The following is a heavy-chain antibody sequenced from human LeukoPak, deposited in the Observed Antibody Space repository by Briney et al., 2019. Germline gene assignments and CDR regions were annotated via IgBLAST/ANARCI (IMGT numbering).Heavy chain of an antibody. D-gene: IGHD1-1*01. CDR2: ISYDGSNK. Sequence: GGSLRLSCAASGFTFSSYGMHWVRQAPGKGLEWVAVISYDGSNKYYADSVKGRFTISRDNAKNSLYLQMNSLRAEDTAVYYCARDPATTLWGQGTLVTVSS. J-gene: IGHJ4*02. CDR1: GFTFSSYG. V-gene: IGHV3-30*03. CDR3: ARDPATTL.